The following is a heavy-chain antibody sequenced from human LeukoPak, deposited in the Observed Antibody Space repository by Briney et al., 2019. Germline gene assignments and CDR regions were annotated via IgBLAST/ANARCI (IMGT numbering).Heavy chain of an antibody. D-gene: IGHD2/OR15-2a*01. CDR1: GFTFSSYG. CDR2: IWYDGSNK. CDR3: ARDYHNKGHDY. J-gene: IGHJ4*02. Sequence: GGSLRLSCEASGFTFSSYGMHWVRQAPGKGLEWVAVIWYDGSNKYYADSVKGRFTISRDNSKNTLYLQMNSLRAEDTAVYYCARDYHNKGHDYWGPGTLVTVSS. V-gene: IGHV3-33*01.